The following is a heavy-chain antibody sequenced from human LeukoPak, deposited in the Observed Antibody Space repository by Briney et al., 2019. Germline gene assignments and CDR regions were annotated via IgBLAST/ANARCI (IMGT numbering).Heavy chain of an antibody. V-gene: IGHV4-39*01. CDR2: IYCSGNT. CDR3: AAGIEVAGAPFDY. Sequence: SETLSLTCSVSADSISRSSYFWGWIRQPPGKGLEWIANIYCSGNTFYNPSLKSRVTISLDRSKHQFSLELRSVTAADMAVYYCAAGIEVAGAPFDYWGQGTLVTVSS. D-gene: IGHD6-19*01. J-gene: IGHJ4*02. CDR1: ADSISRSSYF.